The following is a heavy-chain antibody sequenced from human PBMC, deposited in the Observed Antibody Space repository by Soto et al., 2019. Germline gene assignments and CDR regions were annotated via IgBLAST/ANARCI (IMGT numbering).Heavy chain of an antibody. V-gene: IGHV3-30*18. CDR2: ITPDGTEQ. CDR1: GFTFNTYA. D-gene: IGHD1-26*01. Sequence: QVQLMESGGGVVQPGRSLRLSCAASGFTFNTYAMHWVRQAPGKGLEWVAVITPDGTEQYYADSVKGRFTISRDNSTNTLSLQMNSLGLEDMSIYHCAKRGILGAQGMAYFDLWGRGTLVTVSS. J-gene: IGHJ2*01. CDR3: AKRGILGAQGMAYFDL.